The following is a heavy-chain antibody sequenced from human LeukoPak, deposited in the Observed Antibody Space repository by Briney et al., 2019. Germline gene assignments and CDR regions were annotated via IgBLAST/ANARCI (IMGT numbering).Heavy chain of an antibody. J-gene: IGHJ4*02. D-gene: IGHD3-16*02. CDR2: INHSGST. CDR1: GGSFSGYY. CDR3: ARDLYVWGSYRSLDY. V-gene: IGHV4-34*01. Sequence: PSETLSLTWAVYGGSFSGYYWSWIRQPPGKGLEWIGEINHSGSTNYNPSLKSRVTISVDTSKNQFSLKLSSVTAADTAVYYCARDLYVWGSYRSLDYWGQGTLVTVSS.